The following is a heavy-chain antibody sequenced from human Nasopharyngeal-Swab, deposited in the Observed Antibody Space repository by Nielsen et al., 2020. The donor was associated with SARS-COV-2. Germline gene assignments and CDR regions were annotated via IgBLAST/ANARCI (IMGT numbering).Heavy chain of an antibody. CDR2: ISGSGGST. V-gene: IGHV3-23*01. CDR1: GFTFSSYA. Sequence: GESLKISCEASGFTFSSYAMSWVRQAPGKGLEWVSAISGSGGSTYYADSVKGRFTISRDNSKNTLYLQMNSLRAEDTAVYYCAKDWTKYSSSSGPSPFDYWGQGTLVTVSS. D-gene: IGHD6-6*01. CDR3: AKDWTKYSSSSGPSPFDY. J-gene: IGHJ4*02.